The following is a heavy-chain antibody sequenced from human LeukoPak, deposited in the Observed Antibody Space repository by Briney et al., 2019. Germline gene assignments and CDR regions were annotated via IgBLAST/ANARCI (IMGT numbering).Heavy chain of an antibody. CDR2: ISGSGGST. V-gene: IGHV3-23*01. D-gene: IGHD2-15*01. CDR3: AKDSAMCSGGSCYVGIDY. CDR1: GFDFSRFW. Sequence: GGSLRLSCAASGFDFSRFWMSWVRQAPGKGLEWVSAISGSGGSTYYADSVKGRFTISRDNSKNTLYLQMNSLRAEDTAVYYCAKDSAMCSGGSCYVGIDYWGQGTLVTVSS. J-gene: IGHJ4*02.